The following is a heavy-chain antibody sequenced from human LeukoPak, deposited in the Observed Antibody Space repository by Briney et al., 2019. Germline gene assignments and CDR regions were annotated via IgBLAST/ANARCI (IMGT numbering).Heavy chain of an antibody. V-gene: IGHV3-7*01. CDR3: AKVGAWELQRVFEN. CDR1: GFTFSDYW. Sequence: QPGGSLRLSCAASGFTFSDYWMTWVRQVPGKGLEWVANVGRDGSEKNYVDSVEGRFTTSRDNAKKSLYLEMNSLRVEDTALYYCAKVGAWELQRVFENWGQGTLVTVSS. CDR2: VGRDGSEK. D-gene: IGHD1-26*01. J-gene: IGHJ4*02.